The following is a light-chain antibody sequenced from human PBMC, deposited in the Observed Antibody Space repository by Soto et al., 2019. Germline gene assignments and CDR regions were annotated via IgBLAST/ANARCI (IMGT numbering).Light chain of an antibody. Sequence: EIVLTQSPAPLSVSPGERATHSCRASQSVSSNLAWYQQKPGQAPRLLIYGASTRATGIPARFSGSGSGTEFTLTISSLQSEDVAVYYCQQYNNWPITLGQGTRLEIK. V-gene: IGKV3-15*01. CDR3: QQYNNWPIT. CDR1: QSVSSN. CDR2: GAS. J-gene: IGKJ5*01.